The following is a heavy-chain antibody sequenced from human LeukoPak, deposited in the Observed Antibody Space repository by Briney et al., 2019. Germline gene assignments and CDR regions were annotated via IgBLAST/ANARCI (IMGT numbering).Heavy chain of an antibody. J-gene: IGHJ4*02. CDR1: GGTFSSYA. Sequence: GSSVKVSCKASGGTFSSYAISWVRQALGQGLEWMGRIIPILGIANYAQKFQGRVTITADKSTSTAYMELSSLRSEDTAVYYCARVGGAYGDPYAFDYWGQGTLVTVSS. CDR3: ARVGGAYGDPYAFDY. CDR2: IIPILGIA. V-gene: IGHV1-69*04. D-gene: IGHD4-17*01.